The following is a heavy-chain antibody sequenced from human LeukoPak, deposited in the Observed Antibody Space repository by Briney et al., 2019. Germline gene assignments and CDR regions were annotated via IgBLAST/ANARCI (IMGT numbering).Heavy chain of an antibody. J-gene: IGHJ4*02. Sequence: GGPLRLSCAASGFTVSSNYMSWVRQAPGKGLEWVSVIYSGGSTYYADSVKGRFTISRDNSKNTLYLQMNSLRAEDTAVYYCARSPVSYQLPYYFDYWGQGTLVTVSS. V-gene: IGHV3-66*02. CDR2: IYSGGST. D-gene: IGHD2-2*01. CDR3: ARSPVSYQLPYYFDY. CDR1: GFTVSSNY.